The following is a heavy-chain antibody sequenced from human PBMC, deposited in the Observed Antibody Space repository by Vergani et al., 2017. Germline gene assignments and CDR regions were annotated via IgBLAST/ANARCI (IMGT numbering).Heavy chain of an antibody. V-gene: IGHV3-33*08. CDR3: ARLISMTTVTFDAFDI. D-gene: IGHD4-11*01. CDR2: IWYDGSNK. CDR1: GFTFSSYE. Sequence: VQLVESGGGLVQPGGSLRLSCAASGFTFSSYEMNWVRQAPGKGLEWVAVIWYDGSNKYYADSVKGRFTISRDNSKNTLYLQMNSLRAEDTAVYYCARLISMTTVTFDAFDIWGQGTMVTVSS. J-gene: IGHJ3*02.